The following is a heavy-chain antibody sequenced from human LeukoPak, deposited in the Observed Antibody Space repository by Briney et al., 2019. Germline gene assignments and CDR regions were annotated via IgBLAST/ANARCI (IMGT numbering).Heavy chain of an antibody. V-gene: IGHV1-46*01. Sequence: ASVKVSCKASGYTFTSSYIHWVRQAPGHGLEWMGISNPSVGTSYYAQKFQGRVTMTRDTSSSTAYMELSRLKSDDTAVYYCARPYSSGSNWFDPWGQGTLVTVSS. CDR2: SNPSVGTS. J-gene: IGHJ5*02. D-gene: IGHD6-19*01. CDR3: ARPYSSGSNWFDP. CDR1: GYTFTSSY.